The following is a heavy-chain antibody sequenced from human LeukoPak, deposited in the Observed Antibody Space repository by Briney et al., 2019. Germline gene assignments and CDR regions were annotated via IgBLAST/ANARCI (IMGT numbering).Heavy chain of an antibody. J-gene: IGHJ5*02. V-gene: IGHV3-30*02. CDR1: GFTFTSHG. Sequence: GGSLRLSCAASGFTFTSHGMHWVRQAPGKGLEWVAHIRYDGSNKYYADSVKGRFTISRDDSKKMLYLQMNSLRPEDTAVYYCARGRRSGGITMIRGVKDRGWFDPWGQGTLVTVSS. D-gene: IGHD3-10*01. CDR3: ARGRRSGGITMIRGVKDRGWFDP. CDR2: IRYDGSNK.